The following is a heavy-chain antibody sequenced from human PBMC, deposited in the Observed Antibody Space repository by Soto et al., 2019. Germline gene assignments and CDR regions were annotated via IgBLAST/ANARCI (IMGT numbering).Heavy chain of an antibody. Sequence: EVQLVESGGGFVQTGGSLRLSCTASGFTFSDYWMSWVRQAPGKGLEWVANIKQAGSEKYYVDSVNGRFIISRDDAKNSLFLQVNSLRVEDTAVYYCAREKRANGYFDYWGQGTLVTVSS. J-gene: IGHJ4*02. D-gene: IGHD6-25*01. V-gene: IGHV3-7*01. CDR2: IKQAGSEK. CDR1: GFTFSDYW. CDR3: AREKRANGYFDY.